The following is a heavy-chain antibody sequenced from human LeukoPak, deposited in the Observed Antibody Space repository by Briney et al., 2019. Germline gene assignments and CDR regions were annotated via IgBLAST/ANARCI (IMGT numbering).Heavy chain of an antibody. CDR3: ARDYDSSGYSALDY. CDR1: GYTFTSYG. V-gene: IGHV1-18*01. CDR2: ISAYNGNT. D-gene: IGHD3-22*01. J-gene: IGHJ4*02. Sequence: ASVKVSCKASGYTFTSYGISWVRQAPGQGLEWMGWISAYNGNTNYAQELQGRVTMTTDTSTSTAYMELRSLRSDDTAVYYCARDYDSSGYSALDYWGQGTLVTVSS.